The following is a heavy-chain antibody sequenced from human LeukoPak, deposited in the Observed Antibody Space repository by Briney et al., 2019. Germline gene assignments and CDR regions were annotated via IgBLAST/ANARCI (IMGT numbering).Heavy chain of an antibody. J-gene: IGHJ5*02. Sequence: SVKVSCKASGGTFSSYAISWVRQAPGQGLEWMGRIIPILGIANYAQKFQGRVTITADKSTSTAYMELSSLRSEDTAVYYCARDQEQGWFDPWGQGTLVTVSS. CDR3: ARDQEQGWFDP. CDR2: IIPILGIA. CDR1: GGTFSSYA. V-gene: IGHV1-69*04. D-gene: IGHD6-13*01.